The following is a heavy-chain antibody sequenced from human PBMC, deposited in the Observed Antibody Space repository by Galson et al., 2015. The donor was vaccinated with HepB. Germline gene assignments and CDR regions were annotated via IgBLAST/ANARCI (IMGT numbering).Heavy chain of an antibody. CDR2: IAGSGGST. Sequence: SLRLSCAASGFTFSSYAMAWVRQAPGQGLDWVPTIAGSGGSTYFADSVKGRFTISRDNSKNLFSLKLRSVTAADTAVYYCARSYYYDSSGYYWGAFDIWGQGTVVTVSS. V-gene: IGHV3-23*01. CDR3: ARSYYYDSSGYYWGAFDI. J-gene: IGHJ3*02. D-gene: IGHD3-22*01. CDR1: GFTFSSYA.